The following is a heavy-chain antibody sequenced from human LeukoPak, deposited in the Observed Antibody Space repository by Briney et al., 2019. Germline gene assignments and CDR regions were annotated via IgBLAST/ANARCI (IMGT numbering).Heavy chain of an antibody. CDR3: VKDFVGPRDY. D-gene: IGHD1-26*01. V-gene: IGHV3-53*01. CDR1: GFTVSNNS. J-gene: IGHJ4*02. CDR2: IYSGGST. Sequence: GGSLRLSCAVSGFTVSNNSMSWVRQAPGKGLDWVSVIYSGGSTYYADSVKGRFTISRDNSKDTVYLQMDSLRAEDTAVYYCVKDFVGPRDYWGQGTLVTVSS.